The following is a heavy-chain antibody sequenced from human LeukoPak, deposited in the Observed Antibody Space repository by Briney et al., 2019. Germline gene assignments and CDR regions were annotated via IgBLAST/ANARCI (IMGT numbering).Heavy chain of an antibody. CDR3: ARATRLLDF. D-gene: IGHD1-1*01. V-gene: IGHV3-7*01. CDR1: GFTFSDFW. J-gene: IGHJ4*02. Sequence: GGPLRLSRAASGFTFSDFWMSWARPTPGKGLEWVAHIKEDGSETSYVDSVNGRFIISRDNVNNSLYLDMNSLRAEDTAIYFCARATRLLDFWGRGTMVAVSS. CDR2: IKEDGSET.